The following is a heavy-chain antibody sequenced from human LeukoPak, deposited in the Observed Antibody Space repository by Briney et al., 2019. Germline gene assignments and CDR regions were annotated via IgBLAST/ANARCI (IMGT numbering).Heavy chain of an antibody. CDR2: IYYSGST. J-gene: IGHJ5*02. V-gene: IGHV4-59*11. CDR3: ARDRAAAGIAGFDP. D-gene: IGHD6-13*01. CDR1: GGSISSHY. Sequence: SETLSLTCTVSGGSISSHYWSWIRQPPGKGLEWIGYIYYSGSTNYNPSLKSRVTISVDTSKNQFSLKLSSVTAADTAVYYCARDRAAAGIAGFDPWGQGTLVTVSS.